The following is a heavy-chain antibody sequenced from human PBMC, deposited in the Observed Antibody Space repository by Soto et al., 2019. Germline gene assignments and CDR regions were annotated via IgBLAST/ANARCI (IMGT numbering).Heavy chain of an antibody. V-gene: IGHV4-4*02. Sequence: QVQLQESGPGLVKPSGTLSLTCAVSGGSISSSNWWSWVRQPPGKGLEWIGEIYHSGSTNYNPSLKSRVTISVDKSKNQFSLKLSSVTGADTAVYYCARDQLWFGDFNTWGMDVWGQGTTVTLSS. CDR2: IYHSGST. J-gene: IGHJ6*02. D-gene: IGHD3-10*01. CDR1: GGSISSSNW. CDR3: ARDQLWFGDFNTWGMDV.